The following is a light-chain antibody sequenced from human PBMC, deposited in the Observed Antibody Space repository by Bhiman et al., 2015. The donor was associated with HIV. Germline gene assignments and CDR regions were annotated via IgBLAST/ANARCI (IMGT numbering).Light chain of an antibody. V-gene: IGLV2-14*03. Sequence: QSALTQPASVSGSPGQSITISCTGTSSDVGGYNYVSWYQHHPGKAPKLMIYDVIKRPSGVSNRFSGSKSGNTASLTISGLQAEDEADYYCSSYTSSSTLLFGGGTKLTV. CDR1: SSDVGGYNY. CDR3: SSYTSSSTLL. CDR2: DVI. J-gene: IGLJ2*01.